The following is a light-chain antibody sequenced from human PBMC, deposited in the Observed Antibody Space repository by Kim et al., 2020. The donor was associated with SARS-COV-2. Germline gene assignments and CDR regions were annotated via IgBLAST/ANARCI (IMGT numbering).Light chain of an antibody. CDR2: GRH. J-gene: IGLJ1*01. V-gene: IGLV3-19*01. CDR1: SLRKNF. Sequence: SSELTQDPAVSVALGQTVRITCQGDSLRKNFATWYQQKPGQAPVLVFYGRHFRPSGIPDRFSGSNSDTTASLTITGAQAGDEADYYCSSRDGDSNRHVFG. CDR3: SSRDGDSNRHV.